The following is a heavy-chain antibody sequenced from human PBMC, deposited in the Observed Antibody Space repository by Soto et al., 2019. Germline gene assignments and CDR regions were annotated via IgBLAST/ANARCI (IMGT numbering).Heavy chain of an antibody. CDR2: IWYDGSNK. V-gene: IGHV3-33*01. CDR3: ARPDSNGWCFDY. CDR1: GFTFSSYG. D-gene: IGHD6-13*01. J-gene: IGHJ4*02. Sequence: QVQLVESGGGVVQPGRSLRLSCAASGFTFSSYGMHWVRQAPGKGLEWVAVIWYDGSNKYYADSVKGRFTISRDNSKNPLYLEMNSLRAEETAVYYCARPDSNGWCFDYWGQGTLVSVSS.